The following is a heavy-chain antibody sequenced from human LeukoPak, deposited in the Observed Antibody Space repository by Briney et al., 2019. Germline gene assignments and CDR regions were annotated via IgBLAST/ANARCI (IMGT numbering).Heavy chain of an antibody. CDR1: GRSISSYC. Sequence: SETLSLTCTVSGRSISSYCWSWIRQSPGTGRQWIGHVCHTGISNSNPSFKGRVTISVDMSKNQFSLRLSSVTAADTAVYYCARDRDGYNYIDSWGQGTLVTVSS. V-gene: IGHV4-59*01. D-gene: IGHD5-24*01. CDR2: VCHTGIS. J-gene: IGHJ4*02. CDR3: ARDRDGYNYIDS.